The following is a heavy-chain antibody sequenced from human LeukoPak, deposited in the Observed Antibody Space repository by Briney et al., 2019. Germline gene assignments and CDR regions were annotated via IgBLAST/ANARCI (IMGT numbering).Heavy chain of an antibody. J-gene: IGHJ4*02. CDR3: AKDRTGEKSISGNY. D-gene: IGHD2-21*01. V-gene: IGHV3-21*04. CDR1: GFTFSSYS. CDR2: ISSSSSYI. Sequence: GGSLRLSCAASGFTFSSYSMNWVRQAPGKGLEWVSSISSSSSYIYYADSVKGRFTISRDNAKNSLYLQMNSLRAEDTAVYYCAKDRTGEKSISGNYWGQGILVTVSS.